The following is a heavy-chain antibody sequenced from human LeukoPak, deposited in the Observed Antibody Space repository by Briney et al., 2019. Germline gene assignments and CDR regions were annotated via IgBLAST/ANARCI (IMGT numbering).Heavy chain of an antibody. CDR2: IIPIFGTA. Sequence: GASVKVSCKASGYTFTSYGISWVRQAPGQGLEWMGGIIPIFGTANYAQKFQGRVTITADESTSTAYMELSSLRSEDTAVYYCTMHYYYYYYMDVWGKGTTVTISS. CDR1: GYTFTSYG. CDR3: TMHYYYYYYMDV. J-gene: IGHJ6*03. V-gene: IGHV1-69*13. D-gene: IGHD5-24*01.